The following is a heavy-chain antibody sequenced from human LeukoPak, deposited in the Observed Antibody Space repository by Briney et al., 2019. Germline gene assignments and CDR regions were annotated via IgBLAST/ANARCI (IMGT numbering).Heavy chain of an antibody. D-gene: IGHD3/OR15-3a*01. CDR2: IYSGGTT. V-gene: IGHV3-53*01. CDR3: AREPGTDYRKYYFDY. Sequence: GGSLRLSCAASGFTVSSNYMSWVRQAPGMGLEWVSVIYSGGTTYYADSVKGRFTIFRDNSRNMLYLQMNSLRAEDTAVYYCAREPGTDYRKYYFDYWGQGTLVTVSS. CDR1: GFTVSSNY. J-gene: IGHJ4*02.